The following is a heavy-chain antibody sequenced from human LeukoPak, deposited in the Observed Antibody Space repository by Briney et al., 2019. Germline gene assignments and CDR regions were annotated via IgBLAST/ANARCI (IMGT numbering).Heavy chain of an antibody. Sequence: ASVKVSCKASGYTFMSYGIHWLRQAPGQGLEWMGWSSVYNGNTNYAQKFQGRVTMTTDTTTSTAYMELRTLMSDDTAVYYCAKGRRVDADDHFDYWGQGTLVTVSS. J-gene: IGHJ4*02. CDR2: SSVYNGNT. V-gene: IGHV1-18*01. CDR3: AKGRRVDADDHFDY. CDR1: GYTFMSYG. D-gene: IGHD1-1*01.